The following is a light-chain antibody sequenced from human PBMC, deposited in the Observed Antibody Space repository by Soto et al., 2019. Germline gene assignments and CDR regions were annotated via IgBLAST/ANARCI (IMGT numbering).Light chain of an antibody. V-gene: IGLV1-44*01. CDR3: SAWDHSLNGYV. Sequence: QSVRTQPPSASGTPGQRVTISCSGSSSNIGSNAVNWYQQLPGTAPKLLIYSNNQRPSGVPDRFSGSKSGTSASLAISGLQSEDEADYYCSAWDHSLNGYVFGTGTKVTV. J-gene: IGLJ1*01. CDR1: SSNIGSNA. CDR2: SNN.